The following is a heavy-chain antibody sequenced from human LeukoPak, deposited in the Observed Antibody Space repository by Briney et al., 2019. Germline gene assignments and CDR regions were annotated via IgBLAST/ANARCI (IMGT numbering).Heavy chain of an antibody. CDR3: ARGKQDFDN. D-gene: IGHD6-13*01. V-gene: IGHV3-74*01. CDR1: GFTFSSYW. CDR2: TSGDGSST. Sequence: GGSLRLSCAASGFTFSSYWMHWVRQAPGKGLVWVSRTSGDGSSTTYADSVKGRLTISRDNAKNTLYLQMNSLRAEDTAVYYCARGKQDFDNWGQGTAVTVSS. J-gene: IGHJ4*02.